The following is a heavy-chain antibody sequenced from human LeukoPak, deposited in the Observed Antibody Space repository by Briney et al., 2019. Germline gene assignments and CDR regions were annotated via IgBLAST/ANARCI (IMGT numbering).Heavy chain of an antibody. J-gene: IGHJ3*02. CDR1: CASIIQNNYC. Sequence: AESLSLVCSVSCASIIQNNYCSGLFRQPPGKGRECVVGIYYSGSTYYNPAVKSRVTRAVDISMKQWSLELSAVTPAGTGVYYCARNTTWAFDIWGQGTMVTVSS. V-gene: IGHV4-39*07. CDR3: ARNTTWAFDI. D-gene: IGHD1-1*01. CDR2: IYYSGST.